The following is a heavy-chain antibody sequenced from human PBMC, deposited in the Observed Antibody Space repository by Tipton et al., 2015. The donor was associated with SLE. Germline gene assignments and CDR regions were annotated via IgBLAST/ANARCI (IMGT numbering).Heavy chain of an antibody. CDR1: GGSIRSSSNY. V-gene: IGHV4-39*07. Sequence: TLSLTCTVSGGSIRSSSNYWGWIRQSPGKGLEWIGNIYYDGSTYYNPSLKSRVTISVDTSKNQFSLKLTSVTAADTAVFYCARHRGYFTVSDYIDYWGQGTLVTVSS. D-gene: IGHD2-8*01. CDR3: ARHRGYFTVSDYIDY. J-gene: IGHJ4*02. CDR2: IYYDGST.